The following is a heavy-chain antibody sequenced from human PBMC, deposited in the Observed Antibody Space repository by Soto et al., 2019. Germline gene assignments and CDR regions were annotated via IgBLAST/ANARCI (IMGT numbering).Heavy chain of an antibody. Sequence: QVQLVQSGAEVKKPGSSVKVSCKASGGTFSSYTISWVRQAPGQGLEWMGRIIPILGIAYYAQKFQGRVTIIADKATGTAYMELSSLRSEDTAVYYCARGRRDSACQAVFDYWGQGTLVTVSS. J-gene: IGHJ4*02. CDR2: IIPILGIA. CDR3: ARGRRDSACQAVFDY. CDR1: GGTFSSYT. D-gene: IGHD2-15*01. V-gene: IGHV1-69*02.